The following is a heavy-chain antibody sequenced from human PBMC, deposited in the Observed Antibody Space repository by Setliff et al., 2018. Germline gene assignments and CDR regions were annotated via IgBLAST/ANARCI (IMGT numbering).Heavy chain of an antibody. D-gene: IGHD4-17*01. CDR3: ARVVGDYDYEDYYYYGMDV. Sequence: ASVKVSCKASGYTFTSYDINWVRQATGQGLEWMGWMNPNSGNTGYAQKFQGRVTITRNTSISTAYMELSSLRSDDTAVYYCARVVGDYDYEDYYYYGMDVWGQGTTVTVSS. CDR2: MNPNSGNT. CDR1: GYTFTSYD. J-gene: IGHJ6*02. V-gene: IGHV1-8*03.